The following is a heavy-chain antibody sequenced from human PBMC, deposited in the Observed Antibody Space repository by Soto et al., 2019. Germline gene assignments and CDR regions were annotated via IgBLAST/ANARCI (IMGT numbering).Heavy chain of an antibody. V-gene: IGHV1-18*01. CDR3: VSEREYVSDSVIYFRY. Sequence: QVQLVRSGAEVKKPGASMKVSCTASGYTFTTYGISWVRQVPGQGLEWMGWNSAYSGDTHYAQKFHDRVTMTRDTPTSTAYMELRSLRSDDTAVYYCVSEREYVSDSVIYFRYWGQANLDTVSP. CDR2: NSAYSGDT. CDR1: GYTFTTYG. D-gene: IGHD3-10*01. J-gene: IGHJ4*02.